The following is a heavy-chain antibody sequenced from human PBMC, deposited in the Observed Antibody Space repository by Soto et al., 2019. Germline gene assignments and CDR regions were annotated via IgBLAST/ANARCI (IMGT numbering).Heavy chain of an antibody. CDR3: AGGITVAGPSRDGFDI. CDR1: SGSISSSNW. D-gene: IGHD6-19*01. CDR2: IYLSGST. Sequence: PSETLSLTCAVSSGSISSSNWWSWVRQPPGKGLEWIGEIYLSGSTNYNPSLKSRVTISVDKSTNQFSLKLSSVTAADTAVFYCAGGITVAGPSRDGFDIWGQGTMVTVSS. V-gene: IGHV4-4*02. J-gene: IGHJ3*02.